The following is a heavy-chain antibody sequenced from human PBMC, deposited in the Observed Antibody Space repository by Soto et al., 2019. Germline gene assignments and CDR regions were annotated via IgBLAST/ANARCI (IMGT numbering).Heavy chain of an antibody. CDR2: ISGSGGST. Sequence: PGGSLRLSCAASGFTFSSYAMSWVRQAPGKGLEWVSAISGSGGSTYYADSVKGRFTISRDNSKNTLYLQMNSLRAEDTAVYYCAKSHGGGRGYCSGGSCYSELDYWGQGTLVTVSS. D-gene: IGHD2-15*01. V-gene: IGHV3-23*01. CDR3: AKSHGGGRGYCSGGSCYSELDY. J-gene: IGHJ4*02. CDR1: GFTFSSYA.